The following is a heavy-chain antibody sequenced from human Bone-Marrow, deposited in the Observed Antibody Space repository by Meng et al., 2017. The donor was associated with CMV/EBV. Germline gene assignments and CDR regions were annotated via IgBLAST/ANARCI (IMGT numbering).Heavy chain of an antibody. Sequence: QVPLGQGGVGVKKRGASGKVSCKASGYTFTGYYMHRVRKARGQGLEWMGWINPNSGGTNYAQKFQGRVTMTRDTSISTAYMELSRLRSDDTAVYYCARNPYSGSLLPDYWGQGTLVTVSS. CDR3: ARNPYSGSLLPDY. D-gene: IGHD1-26*01. CDR2: INPNSGGT. J-gene: IGHJ4*02. CDR1: GYTFTGYY. V-gene: IGHV1-2*02.